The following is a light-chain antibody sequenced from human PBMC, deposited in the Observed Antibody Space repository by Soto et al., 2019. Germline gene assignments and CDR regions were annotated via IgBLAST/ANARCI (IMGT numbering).Light chain of an antibody. J-gene: IGKJ1*01. CDR3: QQYNNWPRT. CDR1: QSVSSN. Sequence: EIVMTQSPATLSVSPGERAALSCRASQSVSSNLAWYQQKPGQAPRLLIYGASTGATGIPARFSGSGSGTEFTLTISRLQSEDFAVYYCQQYNNWPRTFGQVTKVDIK. V-gene: IGKV3-15*01. CDR2: GAS.